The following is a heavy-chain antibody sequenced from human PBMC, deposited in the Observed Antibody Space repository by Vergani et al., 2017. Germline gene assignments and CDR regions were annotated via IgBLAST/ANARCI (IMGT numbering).Heavy chain of an antibody. Sequence: EVQLVESGGGLVQPGGSLRLSCSASGFTFSSSAMHWVRQAPGKGLEYVSAISSNGGSTYYADSVKGRFTISRDNSKNTLYLQMSSLRAEDTAVYYCVEGQPVWYYGSSWGAFDIWGQGTMVTVSS. CDR1: GFTFSSSA. J-gene: IGHJ3*02. V-gene: IGHV3-64D*06. CDR3: VEGQPVWYYGSSWGAFDI. CDR2: ISSNGGST. D-gene: IGHD3-22*01.